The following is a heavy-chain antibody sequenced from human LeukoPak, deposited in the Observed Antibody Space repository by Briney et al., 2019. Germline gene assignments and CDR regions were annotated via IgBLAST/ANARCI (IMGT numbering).Heavy chain of an antibody. CDR2: IYYSGST. CDR1: GGSIRSYH. CDR3: ARAVDSSSWSPVGY. V-gene: IGHV4-59*01. J-gene: IGHJ4*02. Sequence: SETLSLTCTGPGGSIRSYHRNLIRQPPGKGLEWIGYIYYSGSTNYNPSLKSRVTISVDTSKNQFSLKLSSVTAADTAVYYCARAVDSSSWSPVGYWGQGTLVTVSS. D-gene: IGHD6-13*01.